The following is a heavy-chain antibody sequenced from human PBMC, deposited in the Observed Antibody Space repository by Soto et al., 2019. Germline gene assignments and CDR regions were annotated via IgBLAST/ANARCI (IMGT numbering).Heavy chain of an antibody. CDR3: AKGGGGGLFEH. CDR1: GFTFPRYS. D-gene: IGHD2-21*01. J-gene: IGHJ4*02. Sequence: LRLSCAASGFTFPRYSMNWVRQAPGKGLEWVSSISSTTNYIYYGDSMKGRFTISRDNAKNSLFLQMNSLGVEDTAVYYCAKGGGGGLFEHWGQGVLVTVSS. V-gene: IGHV3-21*06. CDR2: ISSTTNYI.